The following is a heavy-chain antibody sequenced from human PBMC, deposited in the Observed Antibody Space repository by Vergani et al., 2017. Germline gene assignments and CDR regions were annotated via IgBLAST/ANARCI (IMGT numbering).Heavy chain of an antibody. D-gene: IGHD6-6*01. J-gene: IGHJ5*02. CDR2: ISWNSNSI. V-gene: IGHV3-9*02. Sequence: EVQLEESGGGLVLPGRSLRLSCVASGFTSAGYAMHWVRQAPGKGLEWVSGISWNSNSIGYADSVKGRVTISRDNAKNSLYLQMNRLRAEDTALYYCAKDFGASSVGGWFDPWGQGTLVTVSS. CDR1: GFTSAGYA. CDR3: AKDFGASSVGGWFDP.